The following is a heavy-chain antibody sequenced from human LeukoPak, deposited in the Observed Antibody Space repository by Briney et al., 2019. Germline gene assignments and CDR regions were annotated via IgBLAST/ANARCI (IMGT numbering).Heavy chain of an antibody. CDR3: TRDKAPGGRRWFDP. Sequence: SETLSLTCAVYGGSFSGYYWSWIRQPPGKGLEWIGEINHSGSTNYNPSLTSRVTMSLDTSRNQFSLKLSSVTDADTASYFCTRDKAPGGRRWFDPWGQGILVTVSS. CDR2: INHSGST. D-gene: IGHD2-15*01. J-gene: IGHJ5*02. CDR1: GGSFSGYY. V-gene: IGHV4-34*01.